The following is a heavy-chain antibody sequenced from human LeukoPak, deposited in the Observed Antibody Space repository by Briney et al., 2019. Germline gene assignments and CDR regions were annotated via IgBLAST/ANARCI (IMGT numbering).Heavy chain of an antibody. J-gene: IGHJ4*02. Sequence: PSETLSLTCAVSGGSISSSNWWSWVRQPPGKGLEWIGEIYHSGSTNYNPSLKRRVTISVDKSKNQFSLKLRYVTAEDTAVYYCARSSGYYYVSFDYWGQGTLVTVSS. CDR1: GGSISSSNW. CDR2: IYHSGST. D-gene: IGHD3-22*01. V-gene: IGHV4-4*02. CDR3: ARSSGYYYVSFDY.